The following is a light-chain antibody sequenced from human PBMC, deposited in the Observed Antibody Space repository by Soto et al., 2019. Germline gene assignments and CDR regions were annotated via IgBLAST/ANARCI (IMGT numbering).Light chain of an antibody. Sequence: EIVMTQSPATLSVSPGERATLSCMASQSVSSNLAWYQQKPGQAPRLLIYGASSRATGIPDRFSGSGSGTDFTLTISRLEPEDFAVYYCQQYGSSPRVTFGQGTRLET. CDR1: QSVSSN. CDR3: QQYGSSPRVT. CDR2: GAS. V-gene: IGKV3-20*01. J-gene: IGKJ5*01.